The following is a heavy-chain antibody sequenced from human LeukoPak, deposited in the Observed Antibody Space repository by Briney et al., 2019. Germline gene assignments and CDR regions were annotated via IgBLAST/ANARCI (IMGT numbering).Heavy chain of an antibody. CDR1: GFTFSNYW. CDR3: ARQSDIVVVPAAFDAFDI. J-gene: IGHJ3*02. CDR2: VYPGDSDDSDT. V-gene: IGHV5-51*01. D-gene: IGHD2-2*01. Sequence: GESLKISCKGSGFTFSNYWIAWVRQMPGKGLEWMGIVYPGDSDDSDTRYSPSFQGQVTISADKSISTAYLQWSSLKASDTAMYYCARQSDIVVVPAAFDAFDIWGQGTMVTVSS.